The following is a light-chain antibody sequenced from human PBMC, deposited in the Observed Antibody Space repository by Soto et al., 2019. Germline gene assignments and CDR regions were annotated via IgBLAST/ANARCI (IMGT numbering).Light chain of an antibody. CDR3: QQSYSTPNT. J-gene: IGKJ2*01. Sequence: DIQMTQSPSSLSASVGDRVTITCRASQSISSYLNWYQQKPGKAPKLLIYAASSLQSGVPSRFSGSGSGTDFTLTISSLQHEDFASYYCQQSYSTPNTFGRGTKLEIK. CDR1: QSISSY. V-gene: IGKV1-39*01. CDR2: AAS.